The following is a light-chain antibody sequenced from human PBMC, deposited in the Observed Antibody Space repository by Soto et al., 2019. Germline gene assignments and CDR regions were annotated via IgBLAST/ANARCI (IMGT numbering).Light chain of an antibody. Sequence: SALTQPASVSGSPGQSITISCTGSGSDVGGFDYVSWYQQHPGKAPKLMIYEVSNRPSGVSNRFSGSKSGNTASLTISGLQAEDEADYYCSSYTGSSSDVFGTGTKLTVL. CDR1: GSDVGGFDY. CDR2: EVS. V-gene: IGLV2-14*01. CDR3: SSYTGSSSDV. J-gene: IGLJ1*01.